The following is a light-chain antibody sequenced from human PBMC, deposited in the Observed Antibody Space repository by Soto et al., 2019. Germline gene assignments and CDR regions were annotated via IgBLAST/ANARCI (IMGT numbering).Light chain of an antibody. CDR1: QSLTTW. J-gene: IGKJ2*01. CDR2: KAS. V-gene: IGKV1-5*03. Sequence: DIQMTQSPSTLSASVGDRVTITCRASQSLTTWLAWYQQKPGKAPKLLIFKASSLESGVPSRFSGSGSGTEFTLTITSLQPDDFATYYCHQYNSYAYTFGQGTKLEIK. CDR3: HQYNSYAYT.